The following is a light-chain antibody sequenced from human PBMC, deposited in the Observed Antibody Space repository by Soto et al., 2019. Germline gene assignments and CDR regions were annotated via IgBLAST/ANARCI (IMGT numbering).Light chain of an antibody. J-gene: IGKJ1*01. CDR3: QQYHRYSPSWT. V-gene: IGKV3-20*01. CDR2: GAS. CDR1: QSVDSNY. Sequence: EIGLTQSPGTLSSSPGERATLSCRASQSVDSNYLAWYQQKPGPAPSLLIYGASSTATGVPGRFSGSGSGTVFAFTISRLEPRDFALYYGQQYHRYSPSWTFGKGTKVESK.